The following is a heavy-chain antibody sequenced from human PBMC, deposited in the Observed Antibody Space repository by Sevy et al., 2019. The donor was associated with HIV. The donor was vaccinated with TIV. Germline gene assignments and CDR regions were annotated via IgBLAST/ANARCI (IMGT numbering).Heavy chain of an antibody. CDR3: GKDIVILVGDAFDI. J-gene: IGHJ3*02. CDR1: GFTFSNYA. V-gene: IGHV3-23*01. CDR2: IGGSGSGSGT. Sequence: GGSLRLSCTASGFTFSNYAMNWVRQAPGKGLEWVSGIGGSGSGSGTYYADSVKGRFTVSRDNSKNTLYLQMNSLRAEDTAVYYCGKDIVILVGDAFDIWGQGTMVTVSS. D-gene: IGHD3-22*01.